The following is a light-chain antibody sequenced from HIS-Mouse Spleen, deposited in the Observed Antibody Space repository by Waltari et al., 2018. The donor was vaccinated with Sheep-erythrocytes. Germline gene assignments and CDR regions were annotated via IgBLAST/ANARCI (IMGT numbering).Light chain of an antibody. J-gene: IGLJ2*01. CDR3: QAWDSSTVV. CDR2: QDS. V-gene: IGLV3-1*01. CDR1: KLGDNY. Sequence: SYELTQPPSVSVSPGQTASITCPGDKLGDNYACWYQQKPGQSPVLVIYQDSKRPSGIPEQFSGSNSGNTATLTISGTQAMDEADYYCQAWDSSTVVFGGGTKLTVL.